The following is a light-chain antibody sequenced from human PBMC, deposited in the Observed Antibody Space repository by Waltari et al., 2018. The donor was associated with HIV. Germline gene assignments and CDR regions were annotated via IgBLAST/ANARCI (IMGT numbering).Light chain of an antibody. V-gene: IGLV3-25*03. CDR1: VLPDQI. J-gene: IGLJ2*01. Sequence: SSELIQPPSQSVSPRQTARIPRSGDVLPDQIVYWYQQRPGQAPLLVIYKDHERPSGIPERFSGSSSGTKATLTITGVQPEDEADYYCQSGDKGRTHSVVFGGGTKLTVL. CDR2: KDH. CDR3: QSGDKGRTHSVV.